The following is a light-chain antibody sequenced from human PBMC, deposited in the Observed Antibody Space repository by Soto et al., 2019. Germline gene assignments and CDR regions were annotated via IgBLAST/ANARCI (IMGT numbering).Light chain of an antibody. CDR2: DVT. J-gene: IGLJ1*01. Sequence: QSVLTQPRSVSGSPGQSVTISCTGTSSDVGRYDYVSWYQQHPGKAPKLIVYDVTERPSGVPDRFSASKSGTSASLAITGLQAEDEADYYCQSYDSSLSGYVFGTGTKVTVL. CDR1: SSDVGRYDY. CDR3: QSYDSSLSGYV. V-gene: IGLV2-11*01.